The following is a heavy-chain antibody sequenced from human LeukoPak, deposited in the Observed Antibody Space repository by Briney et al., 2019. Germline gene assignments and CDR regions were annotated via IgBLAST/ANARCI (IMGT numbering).Heavy chain of an antibody. Sequence: GGSLRLSCVASGFPLSTYWMSWVRQAPGQGLEWVAYMKQDGGEKYYVDSVKGRFTISRDNAKNSLYLQMNSLRGEDTAVYYCARHRRIAIRLTAYDAWGHGTMVTVSS. V-gene: IGHV3-7*01. CDR3: ARHRRIAIRLTAYDA. CDR2: MKQDGGEK. J-gene: IGHJ3*01. D-gene: IGHD2-21*01. CDR1: GFPLSTYW.